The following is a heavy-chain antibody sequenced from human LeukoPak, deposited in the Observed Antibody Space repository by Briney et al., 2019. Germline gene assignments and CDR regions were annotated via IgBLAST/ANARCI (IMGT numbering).Heavy chain of an antibody. Sequence: ASVKVSCKASGDGFSTYVFTWVRQPPGQGLEWMGRIIPIVNMVDYAEEFQGRVSITADKSTSTAYMEVSGLRSEDTAVYYCARRIGERFSAHEYFDSWGQGTQVTVSS. D-gene: IGHD5-12*01. J-gene: IGHJ4*02. CDR2: IIPIVNMV. CDR1: GDGFSTYV. V-gene: IGHV1-69*04. CDR3: ARRIGERFSAHEYFDS.